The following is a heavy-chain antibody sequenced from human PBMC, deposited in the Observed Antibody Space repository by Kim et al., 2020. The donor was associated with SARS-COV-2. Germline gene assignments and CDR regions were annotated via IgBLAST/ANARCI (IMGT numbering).Heavy chain of an antibody. V-gene: IGHV3-21*01. Sequence: GGSLRLSCAASGFTFSSYSMNWVRQAPGKGLEWVSSISSSSSYIYYADSVKGRFTISRDNAKNSLYLQMNSLRAEDTAVYYCARDTYGEVGGATPPAIFDYWGQGTLVTVSS. J-gene: IGHJ4*02. D-gene: IGHD1-26*01. CDR2: ISSSSSYI. CDR1: GFTFSSYS. CDR3: ARDTYGEVGGATPPAIFDY.